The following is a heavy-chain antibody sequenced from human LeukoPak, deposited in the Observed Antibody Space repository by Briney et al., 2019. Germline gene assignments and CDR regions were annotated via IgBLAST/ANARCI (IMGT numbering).Heavy chain of an antibody. CDR1: GFTFDDYG. CDR3: ARRITIFSPFDY. J-gene: IGHJ4*02. D-gene: IGHD3-9*01. V-gene: IGHV3-20*04. CDR2: INWNGGST. Sequence: GGSLRLSCAASGFTFDDYGMSWVRQAPGKGLEWVSGINWNGGSTGYADSVKGRFTISRDNAKNSLYLQMNSLRAEDTAVYYCARRITIFSPFDYWGQGTLVTVSS.